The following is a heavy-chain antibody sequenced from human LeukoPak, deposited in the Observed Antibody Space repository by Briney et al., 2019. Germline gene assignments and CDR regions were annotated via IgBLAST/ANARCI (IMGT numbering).Heavy chain of an antibody. V-gene: IGHV5-51*01. CDR2: IAPGDSDT. CDR1: GYIFSSYW. Sequence: GECLKISCKASGYIFSSYWIAWVRPLPDKGLEWMGIIAPGDSDTRYSPSFQGQVTISADKSVTTAYLQWSSLKASDTAMYYCARLRGSSARPFDYWGQGTLVTVSS. J-gene: IGHJ4*02. D-gene: IGHD6-19*01. CDR3: ARLRGSSARPFDY.